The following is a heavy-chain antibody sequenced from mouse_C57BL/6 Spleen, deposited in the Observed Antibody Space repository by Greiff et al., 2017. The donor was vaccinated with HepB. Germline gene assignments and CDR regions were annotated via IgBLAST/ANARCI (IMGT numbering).Heavy chain of an antibody. Sequence: VQLQQSGAELVRPGASVTLSCKASGYTFTDYEMHWVKQTPVHGLEWIGAIDPETGGTAYNQKFKGKAILTADKSSSTAYMELRSLTSEDSAVYYCTQYPLYAMDDWGKGTSVTVSS. CDR3: TQYPLYAMDD. D-gene: IGHD2-10*02. CDR1: GYTFTDYE. J-gene: IGHJ4*01. V-gene: IGHV1-15*01. CDR2: IDPETGGT.